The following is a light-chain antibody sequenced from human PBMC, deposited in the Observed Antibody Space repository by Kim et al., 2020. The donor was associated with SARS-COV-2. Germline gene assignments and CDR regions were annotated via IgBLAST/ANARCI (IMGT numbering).Light chain of an antibody. J-gene: IGLJ3*02. CDR3: AAWDDSLNGRV. CDR1: SSNIGNNA. Sequence: QRVTISCSGSSSNIGNNAVNWYQQLPGKAPKLLIYYDDLLPSGVSDRFSGSKAGTSASLAISGLQSEDEAEYYCAAWDDSLNGRVFGGGTQLTVL. CDR2: YDD. V-gene: IGLV1-36*01.